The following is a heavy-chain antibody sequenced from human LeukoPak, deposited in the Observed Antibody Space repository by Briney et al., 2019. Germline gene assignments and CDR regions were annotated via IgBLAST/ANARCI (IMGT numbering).Heavy chain of an antibody. CDR2: IKQDGSEK. V-gene: IGHV3-7*01. Sequence: GGSLRLSCAASGFTFSSYWMSWVRQAPGKGLEWVANIKQDGSEKYYVDSVKGRSTISRDNAKNSLYLQMNSLRAEDTAVYYCARDPPSTTVTGYFDYWGQGTLVTVSS. D-gene: IGHD4-17*01. J-gene: IGHJ4*02. CDR1: GFTFSSYW. CDR3: ARDPPSTTVTGYFDY.